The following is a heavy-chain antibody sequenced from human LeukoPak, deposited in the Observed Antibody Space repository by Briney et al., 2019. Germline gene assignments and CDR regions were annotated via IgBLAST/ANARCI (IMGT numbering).Heavy chain of an antibody. J-gene: IGHJ4*02. V-gene: IGHV3-15*01. Sequence: GGSLRLSCAASGFTFSNAWMSWVRQAPGKGLEWVGRIKSKTDGGTTDYAAPVKGRFTISRDDSKNTLYLQMNSLKTEDTAVYYCTTAPGGDFHPYYFDYWGQGALVTVSS. D-gene: IGHD3-3*01. CDR3: TTAPGGDFHPYYFDY. CDR2: IKSKTDGGTT. CDR1: GFTFSNAW.